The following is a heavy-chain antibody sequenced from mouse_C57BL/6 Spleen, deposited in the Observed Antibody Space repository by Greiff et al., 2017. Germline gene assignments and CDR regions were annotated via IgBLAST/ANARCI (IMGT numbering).Heavy chain of an antibody. CDR1: GFTFSDYY. CDR2: INYDGSST. V-gene: IGHV5-16*01. Sequence: EVMLVESEGGLVQPGSSMKLSCTASGFTFSDYYMAWVRQVPEKGLEWVANINYDGSSTYYLDSLKSRFIISRDNAKNILYLQMSSLKSEDTATYYCARALTGYWYFDVWGTGTTVTVAS. CDR3: ARALTGYWYFDV. J-gene: IGHJ1*03. D-gene: IGHD4-1*01.